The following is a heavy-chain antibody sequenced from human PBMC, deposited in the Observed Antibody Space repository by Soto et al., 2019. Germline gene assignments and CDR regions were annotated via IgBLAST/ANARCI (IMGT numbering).Heavy chain of an antibody. Sequence: SETLSLTCTVSGGSISSYYWSWIRQPPGKGLEWIGYIYYSGSTNYNPSLKSRVTISVDTSKNQFSLKLSSVTAADTAVYYCARLKAVVVAATLTKSDAFDIWGQGTMVTVSS. CDR2: IYYSGST. CDR3: ARLKAVVVAATLTKSDAFDI. J-gene: IGHJ3*02. V-gene: IGHV4-59*08. D-gene: IGHD2-15*01. CDR1: GGSISSYY.